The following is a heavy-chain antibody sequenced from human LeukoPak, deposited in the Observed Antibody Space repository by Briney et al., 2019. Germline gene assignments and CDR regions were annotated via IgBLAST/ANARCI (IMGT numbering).Heavy chain of an antibody. D-gene: IGHD3-22*01. CDR3: ARGHYYYDSSGYYLQPY. CDR1: GFTFSRYW. Sequence: PGGSLRLSCAASGFTFSRYWMSWVRQAPGKGLEWVANIKQDGSEKYYVDSVKGRFAISRDNAKNSLYLQMNGLRAEDTAVYYCARGHYYYDSSGYYLQPYWGQGTLVTVSS. V-gene: IGHV3-7*01. J-gene: IGHJ4*02. CDR2: IKQDGSEK.